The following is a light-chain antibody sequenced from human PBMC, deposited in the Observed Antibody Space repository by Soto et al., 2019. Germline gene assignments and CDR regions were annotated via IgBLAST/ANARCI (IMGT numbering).Light chain of an antibody. CDR2: GNN. CDR1: SSNIGAGYH. J-gene: IGLJ3*02. Sequence: QLVLTQPPSVSGAPGQRVTISCTGSSSNIGAGYHVQWYQQLPGTAPKLLIYGNNNRPSGVPDRFSGSRSGTSASLAITGLQAEDEADYYCQSYDGSLSGWVFGGGTKVTVL. V-gene: IGLV1-40*01. CDR3: QSYDGSLSGWV.